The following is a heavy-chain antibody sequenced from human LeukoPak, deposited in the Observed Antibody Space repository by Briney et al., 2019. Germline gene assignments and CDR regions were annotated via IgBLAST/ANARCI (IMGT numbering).Heavy chain of an antibody. J-gene: IGHJ4*02. CDR2: IYTSGST. CDR3: ARDKGDCSSTSCYDYFDY. Sequence: SETLSLTCTVSGGSISSYYWSWIRQPAGKGLEWIGRIYTSGSTNYNPSLKSRVTMSVDTSKNQFSLKLSSVTAADTAVYYCARDKGDCSSTSCYDYFDYWGQGTLVTVSS. D-gene: IGHD2-2*01. CDR1: GGSISSYY. V-gene: IGHV4-4*07.